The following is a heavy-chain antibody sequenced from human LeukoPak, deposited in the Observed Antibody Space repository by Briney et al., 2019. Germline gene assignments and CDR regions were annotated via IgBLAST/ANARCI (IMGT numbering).Heavy chain of an antibody. CDR2: IIPIFGTA. J-gene: IGHJ6*03. CDR3: ARDRGYSYAKKSSEYYYMDV. V-gene: IGHV1-69*13. D-gene: IGHD5-18*01. CDR1: RGTFSNYA. Sequence: ASVKVSCKASRGTFSNYAISWVRQAPGQGLEWMGGIIPIFGTANYAQKLQGRATITADESTSTVYMELSSLRSEDTAVYYCARDRGYSYAKKSSEYYYMDVWGKGTTVTISS.